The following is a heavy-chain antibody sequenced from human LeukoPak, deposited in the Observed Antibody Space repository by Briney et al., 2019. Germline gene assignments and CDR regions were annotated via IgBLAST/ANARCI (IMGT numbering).Heavy chain of an antibody. D-gene: IGHD3-10*01. Sequence: SVKVSCKASGGTFSSYTISWVRQAPGQGLEWMGRIIPILGIANYAQKFQGRVTITADKSTSKAYMELSSLRSEDTAVYYCAREDYYGSGFDPWGQGTLVTVSS. CDR3: AREDYYGSGFDP. CDR2: IIPILGIA. V-gene: IGHV1-69*04. CDR1: GGTFSSYT. J-gene: IGHJ5*02.